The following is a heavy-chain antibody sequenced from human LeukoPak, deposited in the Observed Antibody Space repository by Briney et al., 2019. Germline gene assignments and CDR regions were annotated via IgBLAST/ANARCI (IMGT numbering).Heavy chain of an antibody. V-gene: IGHV1-69*05. J-gene: IGHJ4*02. CDR1: GGTFSSYA. Sequence: SVKVSCKASGGTFSSYAISWVRQAPGQGLEWMGGIIPIFGTANYAQKFQGRVTITTDESTSTAYMELSSLRSEDTAVYYCARDLRGPAFAMYYFDYWGQGTLVTVSS. CDR3: ARDLRGPAFAMYYFDY. CDR2: IIPIFGTA. D-gene: IGHD4-17*01.